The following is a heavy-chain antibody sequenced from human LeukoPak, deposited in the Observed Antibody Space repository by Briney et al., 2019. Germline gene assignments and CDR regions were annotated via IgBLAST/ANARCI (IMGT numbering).Heavy chain of an antibody. CDR1: GFTFSNYA. V-gene: IGHV3-23*01. Sequence: QPGGSLRLSCAASGFTFSNYAMSWVRQAPGKGLEWVSAVSGSGSSTYYADSVKGRFTISRDNAKNTLYLQMNSLRAEDTAVYYCARGRWLQLRWFDPWGQGTLVTVSS. J-gene: IGHJ5*02. CDR2: VSGSGSST. CDR3: ARGRWLQLRWFDP. D-gene: IGHD5-24*01.